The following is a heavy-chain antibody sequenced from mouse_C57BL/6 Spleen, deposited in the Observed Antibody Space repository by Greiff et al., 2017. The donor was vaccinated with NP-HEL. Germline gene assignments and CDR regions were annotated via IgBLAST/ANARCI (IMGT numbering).Heavy chain of an antibody. Sequence: VQLQQSGPELVKPGASVKISCKASGYSFTGYYMHWVKQSSEKSLEWIGEINPSTGGTSYNQKFKGKATLTVDKSSSTAYMQLKSLTSEDSAVYYCARLVYYGNLYAMDYWGQGTSVTVSS. CDR3: ARLVYYGNLYAMDY. V-gene: IGHV1-43*01. J-gene: IGHJ4*01. CDR2: INPSTGGT. D-gene: IGHD2-1*01. CDR1: GYSFTGYY.